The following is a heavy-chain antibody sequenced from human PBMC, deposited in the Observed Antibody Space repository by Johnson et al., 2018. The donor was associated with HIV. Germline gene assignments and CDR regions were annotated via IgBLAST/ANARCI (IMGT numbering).Heavy chain of an antibody. Sequence: VLLVQSGGGVERPGESLRLSCVGSGFMFDDYAMSWVRQVPGKGLEWVSGIDWTGANAGYADSVKGRFTIFRDNFKNTLYLQVNSLRAEDTALYYCAKDRSEAGLCDAFDIWGQGTGVTVSS. J-gene: IGHJ3*02. CDR2: IDWTGANA. D-gene: IGHD3/OR15-3a*01. V-gene: IGHV3-20*04. CDR1: GFMFDDYA. CDR3: AKDRSEAGLCDAFDI.